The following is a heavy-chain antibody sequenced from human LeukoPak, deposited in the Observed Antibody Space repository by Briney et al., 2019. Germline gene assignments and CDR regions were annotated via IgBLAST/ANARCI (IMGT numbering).Heavy chain of an antibody. CDR2: IHYSGST. D-gene: IGHD6-19*01. V-gene: IGHV4-59*01. CDR3: ARASSGWYGLFDY. Sequence: SETLSLTCTVSGGSISNYYWSWIRQPPGKGLEWIGYIHYSGSTNYNPSLKSRVTMSVDTSKNQFSLKLSSVTAADTAVYYCARASSGWYGLFDYWGQGTLVTVSS. J-gene: IGHJ4*02. CDR1: GGSISNYY.